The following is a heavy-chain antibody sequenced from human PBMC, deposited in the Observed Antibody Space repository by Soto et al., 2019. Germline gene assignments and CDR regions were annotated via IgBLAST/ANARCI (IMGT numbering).Heavy chain of an antibody. V-gene: IGHV1-2*02. CDR1: GYTFSGYY. J-gene: IGHJ4*02. Sequence: QVQLVQSGAEVKKPGASVKVSCKASGYTFSGYYIHWVRQAPGQGLEWMGWINPNSGGTKYAQKFQGRVTLTRDTSISTAYMELGRLRSDDTATYVCAPVGITGTAGLHFWGQGTLVTVSS. D-gene: IGHD1-7*01. CDR3: APVGITGTAGLHF. CDR2: INPNSGGT.